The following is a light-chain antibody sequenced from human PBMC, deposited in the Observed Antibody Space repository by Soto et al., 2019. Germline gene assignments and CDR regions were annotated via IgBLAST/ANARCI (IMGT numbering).Light chain of an antibody. CDR3: QQTSSTPVT. J-gene: IGKJ5*01. Sequence: DIQMTQSPSSLSASVGNRVTSTCRASQSISTYLNWYQQKPGKAPKLLIYAASSLQSGVPSRFSGSVSGTLFTLTISSLQPEDFATYYCQQTSSTPVTFGQGTRLEI. CDR2: AAS. CDR1: QSISTY. V-gene: IGKV1-39*01.